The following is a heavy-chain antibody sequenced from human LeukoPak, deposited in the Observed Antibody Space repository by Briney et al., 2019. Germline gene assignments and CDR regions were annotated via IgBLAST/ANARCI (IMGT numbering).Heavy chain of an antibody. J-gene: IGHJ4*02. Sequence: GGSLRLSCAASGFTFSSYSMNWVRQAPGKGLEWVSSISSSSSYIYYADSVRGRFTISRDNAKNSLYLQMDSLRAEDTAVYYCARDGIAMRILEYWGQGTLVTVSS. V-gene: IGHV3-21*01. CDR2: ISSSSSYI. D-gene: IGHD2-2*01. CDR1: GFTFSSYS. CDR3: ARDGIAMRILEY.